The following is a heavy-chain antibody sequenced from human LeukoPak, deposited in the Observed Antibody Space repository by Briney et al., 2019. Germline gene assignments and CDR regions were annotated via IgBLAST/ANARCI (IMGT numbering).Heavy chain of an antibody. CDR3: AKDVELEYFDY. D-gene: IGHD1-26*01. V-gene: IGHV3-21*01. CDR2: ISSSSSYI. CDR1: GFTFSSYS. J-gene: IGHJ4*02. Sequence: PGGSLRLSCAASGFTFSSYSMNWVRQAPGKGLEWVSSISSSSSYIYYADSVRGRFTISRDNSKNTLYLQMNSLRAEDTAVYYCAKDVELEYFDYWGQGTLVTVSS.